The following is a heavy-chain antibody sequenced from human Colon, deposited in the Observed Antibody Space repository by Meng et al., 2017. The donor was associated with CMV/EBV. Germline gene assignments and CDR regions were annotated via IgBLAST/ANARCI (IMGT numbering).Heavy chain of an antibody. V-gene: IGHV4-59*01. D-gene: IGHD3-10*01. Sequence: SETLSLTCNVSGGSINDFYWSWIRQSPGKGLEWIGYTYYSGSTHYNPSLKSRVTISIDTSKKYFSLRLSSVTTADTAVYYCARDTFDRRNGMDVWGQGTSVTV. J-gene: IGHJ6*02. CDR2: TYYSGST. CDR3: ARDTFDRRNGMDV. CDR1: GGSINDFY.